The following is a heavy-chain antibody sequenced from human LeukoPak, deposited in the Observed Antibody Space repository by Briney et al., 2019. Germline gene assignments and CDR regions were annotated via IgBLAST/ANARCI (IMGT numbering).Heavy chain of an antibody. D-gene: IGHD6-19*01. J-gene: IGHJ3*02. V-gene: IGHV4-59*01. CDR2: IYYSGST. Sequence: ETLSLTCTVSGGSISSYDWSWIRQPPGKGLEWIGYIYYSGSTNYNPSLKSRVTISVDTSKNQFSLKLSSVTAADTAVYYCARMGDSGWYKGDDAFDIWGQGTMVTVSS. CDR1: GGSISSYD. CDR3: ARMGDSGWYKGDDAFDI.